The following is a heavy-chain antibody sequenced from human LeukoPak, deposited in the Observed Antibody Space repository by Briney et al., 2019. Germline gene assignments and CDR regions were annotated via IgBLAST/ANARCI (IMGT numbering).Heavy chain of an antibody. D-gene: IGHD2-2*01. J-gene: IGHJ4*02. CDR3: VSFYETY. Sequence: GGSLRLSCAASGFTFSAIPMTWVRQAPGKGLQWVANINADGSETHYVDSVKGRFTISKDNAKNTVYLQMNNLRAEDTAVYYCVSFYETYWGRGTLVTVSS. CDR1: GFTFSAIP. CDR2: INADGSET. V-gene: IGHV3-7*01.